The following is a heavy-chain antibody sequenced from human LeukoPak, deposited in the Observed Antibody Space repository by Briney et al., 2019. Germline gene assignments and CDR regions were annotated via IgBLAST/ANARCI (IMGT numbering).Heavy chain of an antibody. D-gene: IGHD2-2*01. CDR2: ISSSSSYI. J-gene: IGHJ3*02. CDR3: ARFSPYCSSTLCAFDI. V-gene: IGHV3-21*01. CDR1: GFTFSSYS. Sequence: PEGSLRLSCAASGFTFSSYSMNWVRQAPGKGLEWVSSISSSSSYIYYADSVKGRFTISRDNAKNPLYLQMNSLRAEDTAVYYCARFSPYCSSTLCAFDIWGQGTMVTVSS.